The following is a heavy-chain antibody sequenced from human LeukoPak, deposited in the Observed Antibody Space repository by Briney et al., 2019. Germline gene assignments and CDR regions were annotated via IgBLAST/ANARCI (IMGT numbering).Heavy chain of an antibody. CDR1: GFTFSTYA. Sequence: GALRLSCAASGFTFSTYAMHWVRQAPGKGLEYVSAISTNGDSTYYADSVKGRFTISRDNAKNSLYLQMNSLRAEDTAVYYCARDSGYQLLIPAYYMDVWGKGTTVTVSS. V-gene: IGHV3-64*02. CDR2: ISTNGDST. CDR3: ARDSGYQLLIPAYYMDV. J-gene: IGHJ6*03. D-gene: IGHD2-2*01.